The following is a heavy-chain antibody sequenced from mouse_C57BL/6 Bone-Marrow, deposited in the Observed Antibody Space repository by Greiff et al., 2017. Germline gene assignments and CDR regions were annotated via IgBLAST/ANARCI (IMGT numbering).Heavy chain of an antibody. CDR2: IDPSDSYT. D-gene: IGHD6-1*01. Sequence: QVQLKQPGAELVRPGTSVKLSCKASGYTFTSYWMHWVKQRPGQGLEWIGVIDPSDSYTNYNQKFKGKATLTVDTSSSTAYMQLSSLTSEDSAVYYCASSDAYWGQGTLVTVSA. CDR1: GYTFTSYW. J-gene: IGHJ3*01. V-gene: IGHV1-59*01. CDR3: ASSDAY.